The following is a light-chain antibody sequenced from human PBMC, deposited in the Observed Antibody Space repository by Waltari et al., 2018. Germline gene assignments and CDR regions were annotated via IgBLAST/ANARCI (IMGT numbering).Light chain of an antibody. CDR3: QQYNSYPYT. V-gene: IGKV1-5*03. Sequence: DIQMTKSPSTLSASVGERVTITCRASQSISSWLVWYQQKPGKAPKLLIYKASSLESGVPSRFSGSGSGTEFTLTISSLQPDDFATYYCQQYNSYPYTFGQGTKLEIK. J-gene: IGKJ2*01. CDR2: KAS. CDR1: QSISSW.